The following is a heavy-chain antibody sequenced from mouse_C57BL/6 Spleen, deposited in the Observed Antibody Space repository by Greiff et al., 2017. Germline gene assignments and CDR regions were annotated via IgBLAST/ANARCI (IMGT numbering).Heavy chain of an antibody. CDR1: GYTFTDYN. CDR2: INPNNGGT. CDR3: ARNYYGSSYEGYFDV. V-gene: IGHV1-18*01. D-gene: IGHD1-1*01. J-gene: IGHJ1*03. Sequence: VQLQQSGPELVKPGASVKIPCKASGYTFTDYNMDWVKQSHGKSLEWIGDINPNNGGTIYNQKFKGKATLTVDKSSSTAYMELRSLTSEDTAVYYCARNYYGSSYEGYFDVWGTGTTVTVSS.